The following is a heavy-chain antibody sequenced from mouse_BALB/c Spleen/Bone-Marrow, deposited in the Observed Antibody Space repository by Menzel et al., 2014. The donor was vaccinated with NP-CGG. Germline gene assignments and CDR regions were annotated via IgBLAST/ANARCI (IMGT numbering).Heavy chain of an antibody. V-gene: IGHV7-3*02. D-gene: IGHD1-2*01. CDR2: IRNKANGYTT. CDR1: GFTFTDYY. J-gene: IGHJ1*01. Sequence: EVHLVESGGGLVQPGGSLRLSCATSGFTFTDYYMSWVRQPPGKALEWLGFIRNKANGYTTEYSASVKGRFTISRDNFQSILYLQMNTLRAEDSATYYCARDFTTASYWYFDVWGAGTTVTVSS. CDR3: ARDFTTASYWYFDV.